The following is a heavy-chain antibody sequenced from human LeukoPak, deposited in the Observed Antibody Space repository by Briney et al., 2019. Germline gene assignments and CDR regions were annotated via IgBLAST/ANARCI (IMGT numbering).Heavy chain of an antibody. CDR3: ARGLGKKSNYYYMDG. Sequence: SETQSLTCAVYGGSFSGYYWSWIRQPPGKGLEWIGEINHSGSTNYNPSLKSRVTISVDTSKNQFSLKLSSVTAADTAVYYCARGLGKKSNYYYMDGWGKGTTVTVSS. CDR2: INHSGST. CDR1: GGSFSGYY. J-gene: IGHJ6*03. V-gene: IGHV4-34*01. D-gene: IGHD1-26*01.